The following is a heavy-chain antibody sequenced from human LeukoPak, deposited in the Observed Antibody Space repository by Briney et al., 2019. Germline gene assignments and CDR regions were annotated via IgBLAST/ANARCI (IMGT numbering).Heavy chain of an antibody. V-gene: IGHV3-7*03. CDR1: GFTFSNFW. J-gene: IGHJ4*02. D-gene: IGHD3-3*01. CDR3: AKDVSYDFWSGYYTSYFDY. Sequence: PGGSLRLSCTASGFTFSNFWMGWVRQAPGKGLEWVANIKQDETEKFYLGSVKGRFTISRDNSRNTLYLQMNSLRAEDTAVYYCAKDVSYDFWSGYYTSYFDYWGQGTLVTVSS. CDR2: IKQDETEK.